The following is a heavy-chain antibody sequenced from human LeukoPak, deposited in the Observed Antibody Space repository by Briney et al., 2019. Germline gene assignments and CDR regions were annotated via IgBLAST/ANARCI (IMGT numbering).Heavy chain of an antibody. Sequence: GGSLRLSCAASGFTFTSYAMSWVRQAAGKGLEWVSVISGYGHSTYYADSVRGRFIISRDNSKNTLYLQMDSLRAEDTAIYYCVKGATYDALWRGYDPWGHGTLVTVSA. CDR2: ISGYGHST. V-gene: IGHV3-23*01. CDR1: GFTFTSYA. CDR3: VKGATYDALWRGYDP. J-gene: IGHJ4*01. D-gene: IGHD3-3*01.